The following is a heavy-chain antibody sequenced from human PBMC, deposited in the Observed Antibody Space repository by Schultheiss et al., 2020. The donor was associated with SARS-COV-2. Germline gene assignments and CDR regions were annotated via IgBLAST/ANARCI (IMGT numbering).Heavy chain of an antibody. CDR1: GGTFSSYA. V-gene: IGHV1-69*13. D-gene: IGHD3-3*01. CDR3: ARDRYDFWSGYVSYWYFDL. Sequence: SVKVSCKASGGTFSSYAISWVRQAPGQGLEWMGGIIPIFGTANYAQKFQGRVTITADESTSTAYMELSSLRSEDTAVYYCARDRYDFWSGYVSYWYFDLWGRGALVTVSS. J-gene: IGHJ2*01. CDR2: IIPIFGTA.